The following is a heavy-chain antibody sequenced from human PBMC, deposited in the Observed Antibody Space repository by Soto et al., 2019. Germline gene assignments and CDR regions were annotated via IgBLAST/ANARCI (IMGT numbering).Heavy chain of an antibody. CDR1: GFPFRAQG. V-gene: IGHV3-30*18. Sequence: QVQLVESGGGVVQPGGSLRLSSPPSGFPFRAQGMHWVRRAPGKGLGWGAVISYDGKNEYYADSVKGRFSISRDSSKNTLYLQMNSLRAEDTAVYYCAKDLVAFTTGRRSPFGSWGQGTLVTVSS. CDR2: ISYDGKNE. J-gene: IGHJ4*02. CDR3: AKDLVAFTTGRRSPFGS. D-gene: IGHD1-1*01.